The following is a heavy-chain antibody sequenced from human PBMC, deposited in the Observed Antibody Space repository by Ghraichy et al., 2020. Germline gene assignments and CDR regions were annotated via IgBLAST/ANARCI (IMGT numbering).Heavy chain of an antibody. D-gene: IGHD1-26*01. CDR1: GGSISSYY. V-gene: IGHV4-59*01. CDR2: IYYNGNT. J-gene: IGHJ6*03. CDR3: ARGLNSGHYYYYYYVDV. Sequence: GSLSLTCTVSGGSISSYYWNWIRQPPGRGLEWIGYIYYNGNTNYNPSLKSRVTISKDTSNNQFSLRLSSVTAADTAVYYCARGLNSGHYYYYYYVDVWGKGTTVTVSS.